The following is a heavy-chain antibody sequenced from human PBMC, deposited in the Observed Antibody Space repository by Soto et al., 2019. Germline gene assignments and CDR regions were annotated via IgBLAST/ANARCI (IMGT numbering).Heavy chain of an antibody. CDR3: ARVVAVAGTVGYYYYGMDV. V-gene: IGHV1-18*04. CDR1: GYTFTSYG. D-gene: IGHD6-19*01. CDR2: ISAYNGNT. J-gene: IGHJ6*02. Sequence: GASVKVSCKASGYTFTSYGISWVRQAPGQGLEWMGWISAYNGNTNYAQKLQGRVTMTTDTSTNTAYMELRSLRSDDTAVYYCARVVAVAGTVGYYYYGMDVWGQGTTVTVSS.